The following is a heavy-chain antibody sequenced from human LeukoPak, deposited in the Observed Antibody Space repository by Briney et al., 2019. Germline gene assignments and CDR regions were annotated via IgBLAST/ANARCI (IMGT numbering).Heavy chain of an antibody. V-gene: IGHV4-61*09. Sequence: PSETLSLTCTVSGGSISSGSAYWNWLRQPAGKGLEWIGHIYATKNTNYSPSLKSRVNMSADTSKNQFLLKLTSVTAADTAVYYCARKIDLEWLVQDWGQGTLVTVSS. J-gene: IGHJ4*02. CDR3: ARKIDLEWLVQD. CDR2: IYATKNT. D-gene: IGHD3-3*01. CDR1: GGSISSGSAY.